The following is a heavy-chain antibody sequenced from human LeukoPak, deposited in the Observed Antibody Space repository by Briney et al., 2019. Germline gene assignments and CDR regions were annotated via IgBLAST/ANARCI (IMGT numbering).Heavy chain of an antibody. CDR2: IYYSGST. V-gene: IGHV4-59*01. Sequence: PSQTLSLTCTVSGGSISSYYWSWIRQPPGKGLEWIGYIYYSGSTNYNPSLKSRVTISVDTSKNQFSLKLSSVTAADTAVYYCARLPTRYSNRGDWGQGTLVTVSS. D-gene: IGHD6-13*01. CDR1: GGSISSYY. J-gene: IGHJ4*02. CDR3: ARLPTRYSNRGD.